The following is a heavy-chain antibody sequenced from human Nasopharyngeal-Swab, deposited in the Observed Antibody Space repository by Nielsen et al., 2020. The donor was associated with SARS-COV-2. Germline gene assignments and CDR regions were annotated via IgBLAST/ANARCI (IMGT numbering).Heavy chain of an antibody. V-gene: IGHV4-31*02. CDR3: AIFSRYYLMDV. D-gene: IGHD2-21*01. Sequence: WIRQPPRKGLEWIGYIYYSGNTYSNPSLKSRVTISVDTSKNQYSLKLTSVATADTAVYYCAIFSRYYLMDVWGKGTTVTVSS. CDR2: IYYSGNT. J-gene: IGHJ6*03.